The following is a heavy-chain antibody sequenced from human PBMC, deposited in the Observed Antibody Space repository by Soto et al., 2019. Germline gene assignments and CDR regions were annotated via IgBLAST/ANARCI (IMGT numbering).Heavy chain of an antibody. Sequence: GASVKVSCKASGYTFTSYAMHWVRQAPGQRLEWMGWINAGNGNTKYSQKFQGRVTITRDTSASTAYMELRSLRSDDTAIYYCARDRYSSSWSPWGQGTLVTVSS. CDR1: GYTFTSYA. CDR2: INAGNGNT. J-gene: IGHJ5*02. CDR3: ARDRYSSSWSP. D-gene: IGHD6-13*01. V-gene: IGHV1-3*01.